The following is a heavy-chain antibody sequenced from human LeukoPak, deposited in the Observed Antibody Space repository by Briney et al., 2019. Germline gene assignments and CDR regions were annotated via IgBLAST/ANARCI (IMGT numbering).Heavy chain of an antibody. J-gene: IGHJ6*03. Sequence: ASVKVSCKASGYTFTGYYMHWARQAPGQGLEWMGWISAYNGNTNYAQKLQGRVTMTTDTSTSTAYMELRSLRSDDTAVYYCARLSGDYVIGYMDVWGKGTTVTISS. CDR2: ISAYNGNT. D-gene: IGHD4-17*01. CDR3: ARLSGDYVIGYMDV. V-gene: IGHV1-18*04. CDR1: GYTFTGYY.